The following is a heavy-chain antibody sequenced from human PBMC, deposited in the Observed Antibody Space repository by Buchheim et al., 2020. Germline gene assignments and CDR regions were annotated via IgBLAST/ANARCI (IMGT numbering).Heavy chain of an antibody. CDR2: ISYDGSNK. J-gene: IGHJ6*02. CDR3: AKDGPDGIQLWLPPYYYYYGMDV. Sequence: QVQLVESGGGVVQPGRSLRLSCAASGFTFSSYAMHWVRQAPGKGLEWVAVISYDGSNKYYADSVKGRFTISRDNSKNTLYLQMNSLRAEDTAVYYCAKDGPDGIQLWLPPYYYYYGMDVWGQGTT. D-gene: IGHD5-18*01. V-gene: IGHV3-30*04. CDR1: GFTFSSYA.